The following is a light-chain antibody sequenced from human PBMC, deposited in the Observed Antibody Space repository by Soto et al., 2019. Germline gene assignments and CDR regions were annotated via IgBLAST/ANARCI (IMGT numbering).Light chain of an antibody. CDR2: AAS. V-gene: IGKV1-39*01. CDR1: QSISSY. Sequence: DIQMTQSPSSLSASVGDRVTITCRASQSISSYLNWYQQKPGKAPKLLIYAASSLQSGVPSRFSGSGSGTNFPLTISILKLKVLAIYYCKKSYSPPGGTLGKGTKGNI. J-gene: IGKJ1*01. CDR3: KKSYSPPGGT.